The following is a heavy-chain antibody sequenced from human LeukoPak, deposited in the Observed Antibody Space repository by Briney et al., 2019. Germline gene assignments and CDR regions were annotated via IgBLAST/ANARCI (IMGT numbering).Heavy chain of an antibody. V-gene: IGHV1-18*01. CDR3: AGRYYYDSSAALG. Sequence: ASVKVSCKTSGYTFTNYGVSWVRQAPGQGLEWMGWISAYNGYTNCAQKLQGRVTITRDTSASTAYMELSSLRSEDTAVYYCAGRYYYDSSAALGWGQGTLVTVSS. D-gene: IGHD3-22*01. CDR1: GYTFTNYG. J-gene: IGHJ4*02. CDR2: ISAYNGYT.